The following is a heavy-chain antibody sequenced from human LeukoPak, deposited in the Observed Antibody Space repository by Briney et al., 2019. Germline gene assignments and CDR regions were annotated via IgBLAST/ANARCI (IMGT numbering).Heavy chain of an antibody. D-gene: IGHD3-16*01. CDR1: GSSFTSYW. CDR3: ARQGRYTLGGFDY. J-gene: IGHJ4*02. V-gene: IGHV5-51*01. CDR2: IYPGDSDT. Sequence: GESLKISCQGSGSSFTSYWIGWVRQMPGKGLEWMGIIYPGDSDTRYSPSFQGQVTISADKSISTAYLQWSSLKASDTAMYYCARQGRYTLGGFDYWGQGTLVTVSS.